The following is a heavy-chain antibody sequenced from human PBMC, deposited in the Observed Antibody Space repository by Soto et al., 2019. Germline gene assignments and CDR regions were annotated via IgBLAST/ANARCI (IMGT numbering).Heavy chain of an antibody. CDR1: GFNFSYYF. V-gene: IGHV3-23*01. Sequence: GGSMILSCTASGFNFSYYFMSWVRQAPGKGLEWVSAISGSGGSTYYVDSVKGRFTVSKDNSKNTLFLQMNSLRAEDTAMYYCAKVVEQQLVRLGFDIWGQGTMVTVSS. D-gene: IGHD6-13*01. CDR2: ISGSGGST. J-gene: IGHJ3*02. CDR3: AKVVEQQLVRLGFDI.